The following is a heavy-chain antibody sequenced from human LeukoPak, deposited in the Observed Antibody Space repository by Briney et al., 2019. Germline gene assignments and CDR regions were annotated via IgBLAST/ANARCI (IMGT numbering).Heavy chain of an antibody. J-gene: IGHJ4*02. CDR3: AKWGDYDILTGYYASDF. D-gene: IGHD3-9*01. Sequence: GGSLRLSCAASGSIFRNYAMSWVRQAPGKGLEWVSAITGSGDTTYYADSVKGRLTISRDNSKNTLYVEMNTLRAEDTAVYYCAKWGDYDILTGYYASDFWGQGTLVTVSS. V-gene: IGHV3-23*01. CDR1: GSIFRNYA. CDR2: ITGSGDTT.